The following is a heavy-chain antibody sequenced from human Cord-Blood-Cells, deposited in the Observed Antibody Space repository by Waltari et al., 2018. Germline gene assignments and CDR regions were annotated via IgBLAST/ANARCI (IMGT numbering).Heavy chain of an antibody. V-gene: IGHV4-4*07. CDR2: IYTIGST. J-gene: IGHJ4*02. Sequence: QVQLQESGPGLVKPSETLSLTCTDSGRSISSYYGSWIRQPAGKGLEWIGRIYTIGSTNYNPSLKSRVTMSVDTANNQFSLKLSSVTAADTAVYFCARVYYSSSWYYFDYWGQGTLVTVSS. D-gene: IGHD6-13*01. CDR3: ARVYYSSSWYYFDY. CDR1: GRSISSYY.